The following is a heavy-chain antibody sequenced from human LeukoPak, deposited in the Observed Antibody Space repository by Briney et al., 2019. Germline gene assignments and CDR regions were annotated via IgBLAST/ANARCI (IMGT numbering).Heavy chain of an antibody. CDR3: AGDGYSSSWEYYSDY. J-gene: IGHJ4*02. CDR2: IIPIFGTA. V-gene: IGHV1-69*13. CDR1: GGTFSSYA. D-gene: IGHD6-13*01. Sequence: SVKVSCKASGGTFSSYAISWVRQAPGQGLEWMGGIIPIFGTANYAQKFQGRVTITADESTSTAYMELSSLRSEDTAVYYCAGDGYSSSWEYYSDYWGQGTLVTVSS.